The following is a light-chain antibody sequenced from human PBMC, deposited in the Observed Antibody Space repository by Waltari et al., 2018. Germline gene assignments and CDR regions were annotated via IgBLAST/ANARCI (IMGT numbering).Light chain of an antibody. Sequence: DIQMTQSPSPLSASVGARVTITCRACQGIGNYLAWVQQKPGKAPTSLIYAASSWQSGVPSKFSGGGSGTDFTLTISSLQPEDFATYYCQQYNSYPLTFGGGTKVEV. J-gene: IGKJ4*01. V-gene: IGKV1-16*02. CDR2: AAS. CDR3: QQYNSYPLT. CDR1: QGIGNY.